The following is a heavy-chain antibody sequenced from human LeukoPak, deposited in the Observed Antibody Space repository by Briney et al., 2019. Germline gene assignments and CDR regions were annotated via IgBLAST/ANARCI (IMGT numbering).Heavy chain of an antibody. CDR1: GFTFSSYT. V-gene: IGHV3-21*01. Sequence: GGSLRLSCAASGFTFSSYTMNWVRQAPGKGLEWVSSISSSSTYINYADSVKGRFAISRDNAKNSLYLQMNSLRAEDTAVYYCARDRSPGNFDYWGQGTLVTVSS. J-gene: IGHJ4*02. CDR2: ISSSSTYI. D-gene: IGHD3-10*01. CDR3: ARDRSPGNFDY.